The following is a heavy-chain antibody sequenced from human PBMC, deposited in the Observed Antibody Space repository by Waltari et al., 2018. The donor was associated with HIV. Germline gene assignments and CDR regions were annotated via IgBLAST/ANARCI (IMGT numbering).Heavy chain of an antibody. J-gene: IGHJ6*02. Sequence: EVQVLESGGALVQPGGSLRLPCAASGFTFSNYGMSWVRQAPGKGLEWVSTISGSGGSTYYADSVKGRFTVSRDNSKNTLYLQMNSLRAEDTAVYFCVKEHQYSHSWYSYYGMDVWGQGTTVTVSS. D-gene: IGHD6-13*01. CDR2: ISGSGGST. CDR1: GFTFSNYG. CDR3: VKEHQYSHSWYSYYGMDV. V-gene: IGHV3-23*01.